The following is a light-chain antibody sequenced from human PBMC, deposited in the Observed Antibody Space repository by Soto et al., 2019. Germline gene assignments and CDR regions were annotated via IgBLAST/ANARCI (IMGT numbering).Light chain of an antibody. J-gene: IGLJ1*01. CDR2: YDD. CDR1: SSNIGNND. Sequence: QSVLTQPPSVSEAPRQRVTISCSGSSSNIGNNDVSCYQHLPRKAPTLLIYYDDLLSSGVSDRFSGSKSGTSASLAIIGRQSDDEADYYCSAWYDSMSGYVFGTGTKLTVL. V-gene: IGLV1-36*01. CDR3: SAWYDSMSGYV.